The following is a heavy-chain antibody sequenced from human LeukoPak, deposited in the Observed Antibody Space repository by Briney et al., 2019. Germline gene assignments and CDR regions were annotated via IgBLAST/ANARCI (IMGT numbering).Heavy chain of an antibody. J-gene: IGHJ2*01. Sequence: ASVKVSCKASGYTFTSYGISWVRQAPGQGLEWMGWINPNSGGTNYAQKFQGRVTMTRDTSISTAYMELSRLRSDDTAVYYCARGLRIAVAGTRYFDLWGRGTLVTVSS. CDR3: ARGLRIAVAGTRYFDL. CDR1: GYTFTSYG. V-gene: IGHV1-2*02. D-gene: IGHD6-19*01. CDR2: INPNSGGT.